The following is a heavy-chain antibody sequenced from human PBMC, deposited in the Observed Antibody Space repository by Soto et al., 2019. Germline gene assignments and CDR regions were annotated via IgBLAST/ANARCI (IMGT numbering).Heavy chain of an antibody. V-gene: IGHV1-3*05. CDR3: ARSIVVVTALDY. D-gene: IGHD2-21*02. J-gene: IGHJ4*02. CDR2: INAGNGNT. Sequence: QVQLVQSGAEEKKPGASVKVSCKASGYTFTSYAMHWVRQAPGQRLEWMGWINAGNGNTKYSQKFQGRVTITRDTSESTAYMELSSLRSEDTAVYYCARSIVVVTALDYWGPGTLVTVSS. CDR1: GYTFTSYA.